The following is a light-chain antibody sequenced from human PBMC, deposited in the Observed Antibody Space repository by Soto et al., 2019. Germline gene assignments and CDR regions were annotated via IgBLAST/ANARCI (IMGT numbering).Light chain of an antibody. V-gene: IGKV3-20*01. CDR2: IAS. Sequence: EIVLTQSPGTLSLSPGARATLSCRASQSVSSNYLAWYQQKTGQTPRLLIYIASSRAPGIPDRFSGSGSGTHFTLTISRVEPEDFAVYYCQQYGSSPWTFGQGTKVEIK. CDR3: QQYGSSPWT. J-gene: IGKJ1*01. CDR1: QSVSSNY.